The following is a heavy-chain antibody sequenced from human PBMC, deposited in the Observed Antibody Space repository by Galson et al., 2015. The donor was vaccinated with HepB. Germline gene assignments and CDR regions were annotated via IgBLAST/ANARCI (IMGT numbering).Heavy chain of an antibody. J-gene: IGHJ3*02. V-gene: IGHV3-15*01. Sequence: SLRLSCAASGFTFSNAWMSWVRQAPGKGLEWVGRIKSKTDGGTTDYAAPVKGRFTISRDDSKNTLYLQMNSLKTEDIAVYYCTTEDPLSGSYDDAFDIWGQGTMVTVSS. CDR1: GFTFSNAW. CDR3: TTEDPLSGSYDDAFDI. CDR2: IKSKTDGGTT. D-gene: IGHD1-26*01.